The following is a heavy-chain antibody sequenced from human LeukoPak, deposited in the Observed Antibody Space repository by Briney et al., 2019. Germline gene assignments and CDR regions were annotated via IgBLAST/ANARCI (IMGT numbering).Heavy chain of an antibody. CDR2: IHEDGSDK. D-gene: IGHD1-14*01. CDR3: ARTLRLGTPRAFDI. CDR1: GFTFSCYW. V-gene: IGHV3-7*05. Sequence: GGSLRLSCVVSGFTFSCYWMNWARQAPGKGLEWVANIHEDGSDKYYVDSVKGRFTISRDNAKNSLYLQMNSLRAEDTALYYCARTLRLGTPRAFDIWGRGTLVTVSS. J-gene: IGHJ3*02.